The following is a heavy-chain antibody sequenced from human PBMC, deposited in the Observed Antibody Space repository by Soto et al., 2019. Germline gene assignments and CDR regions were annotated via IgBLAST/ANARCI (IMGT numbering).Heavy chain of an antibody. D-gene: IGHD5-18*01. J-gene: IGHJ4*02. Sequence: QVQLVESGGGVVQPGRSLRLSCAASGCTFSTYGMQWVRQAPGKGLEWVAVTSRDGGLQYYADSVKGRFTISRDNSKNTLYLQMNGLKAEDTAVYYCAKELHSNGYGACFYFWGQGSLVTVSS. CDR2: TSRDGGLQ. CDR3: AKELHSNGYGACFYF. CDR1: GCTFSTYG. V-gene: IGHV3-30*18.